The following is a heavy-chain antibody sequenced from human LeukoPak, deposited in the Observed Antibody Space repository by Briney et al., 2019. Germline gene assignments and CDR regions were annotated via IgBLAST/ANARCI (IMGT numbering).Heavy chain of an antibody. V-gene: IGHV3-74*01. CDR2: LSTDGSST. Sequence: PGGSLRLSCAASGFTFSSYWMHWVRQAPGKGLVWLSRLSTDGSSTSYADSVKGRFTISRDNAKNTLYLQMNSLRAEGAAVYYCARDEDDSSGYKRFAYWGQGTLVTVSS. CDR1: GFTFSSYW. CDR3: ARDEDDSSGYKRFAY. D-gene: IGHD3-22*01. J-gene: IGHJ4*02.